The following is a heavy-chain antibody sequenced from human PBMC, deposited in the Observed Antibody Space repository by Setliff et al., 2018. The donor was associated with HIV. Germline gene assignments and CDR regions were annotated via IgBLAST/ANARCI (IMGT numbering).Heavy chain of an antibody. D-gene: IGHD3-3*01. CDR2: IFYSGST. Sequence: PSETLSLTCTVSGGSISSHYWSWIRQPPGKGLEWIGYIFYSGSTNYNPSLKSRVTISVDTSKNQFSLKLSSVTAADTAVYYCASGRYYDFWSGFDYYFDYWGQGTPVTVSS. V-gene: IGHV4-59*11. CDR1: GGSISSHY. CDR3: ASGRYYDFWSGFDYYFDY. J-gene: IGHJ4*02.